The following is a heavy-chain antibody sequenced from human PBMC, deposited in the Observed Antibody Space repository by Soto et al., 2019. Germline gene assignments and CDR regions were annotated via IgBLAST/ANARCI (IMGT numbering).Heavy chain of an antibody. CDR3: AKATAAGTGYYYYGMDV. CDR2: ISYDGSNK. CDR1: GFTFSSYG. J-gene: IGHJ6*01. V-gene: IGHV3-30*18. Sequence: QVQLVESGGGVVQPGRSLRLSCAASGFTFSSYGMHWVRQAPGKGLEWVAVISYDGSNKYYADSVKGRFTISRDNSKNTLYLQMNSLRAEDTAVYYCAKATAAGTGYYYYGMDVW. D-gene: IGHD6-13*01.